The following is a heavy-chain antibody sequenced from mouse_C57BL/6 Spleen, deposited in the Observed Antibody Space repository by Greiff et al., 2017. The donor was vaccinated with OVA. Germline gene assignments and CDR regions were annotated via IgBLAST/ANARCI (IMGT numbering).Heavy chain of an antibody. CDR3: ARGGLRREDFAMDY. D-gene: IGHD2-2*01. CDR1: GYSITSGYY. J-gene: IGHJ4*01. CDR2: ISYDGSN. Sequence: EVQLVESGPGLVKPSQSLSLTCSVTGYSITSGYYWNWIRQFPGNKLEWMGYISYDGSNNYNPSLKNRISITRDTSKNQFFLKLNSVTTEDTATYYCARGGLRREDFAMDYWGQGTSVTVSS. V-gene: IGHV3-6*01.